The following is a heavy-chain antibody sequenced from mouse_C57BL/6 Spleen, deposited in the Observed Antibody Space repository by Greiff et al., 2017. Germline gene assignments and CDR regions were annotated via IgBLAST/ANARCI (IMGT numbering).Heavy chain of an antibody. V-gene: IGHV14-4*01. D-gene: IGHD2-2*01. Sequence: EVMLVESGAELVRPGASVKLSCTASGFNIKDDYMHWVKQRPEQGLEWIGWIDPENGDTEYASKFQGKATITADTSSTTAYLQLSSLTSEDTAVYYCTTGLPRFAYWGQGTLVTVSA. CDR2: IDPENGDT. J-gene: IGHJ3*01. CDR3: TTGLPRFAY. CDR1: GFNIKDDY.